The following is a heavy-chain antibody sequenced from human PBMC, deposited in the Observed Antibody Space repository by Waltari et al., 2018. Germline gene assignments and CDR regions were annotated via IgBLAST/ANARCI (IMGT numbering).Heavy chain of an antibody. D-gene: IGHD6-13*01. V-gene: IGHV4-31*03. CDR3: ASSAAAGIPTLFDY. J-gene: IGHJ4*02. Sequence: QVQLQESGPGLVKPSQTLSLTCTVSGGSIGSGGYYWSWLRQHPGKGLEWIGYIYYSGSTYYNPSLKSRVTISVDTSKNQFSLKLSSVTAADTAVYYCASSAAAGIPTLFDYWGQGTLVTVSS. CDR2: IYYSGST. CDR1: GGSIGSGGYY.